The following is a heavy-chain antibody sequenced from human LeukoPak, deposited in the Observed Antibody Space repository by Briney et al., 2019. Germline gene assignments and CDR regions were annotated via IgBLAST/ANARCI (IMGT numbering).Heavy chain of an antibody. CDR2: IIPIFGTA. Sequence: SVKVSCKASGGTFSSYAVSWVRQAPGQGLEWMGGIIPIFGTANYAQKLQGRVTMTTDTSTSTAYMELRSLRSDDTAVYYCARYLNWFDPWGQGTLVTVSS. J-gene: IGHJ5*02. V-gene: IGHV1-69*05. CDR3: ARYLNWFDP. CDR1: GGTFSSYA.